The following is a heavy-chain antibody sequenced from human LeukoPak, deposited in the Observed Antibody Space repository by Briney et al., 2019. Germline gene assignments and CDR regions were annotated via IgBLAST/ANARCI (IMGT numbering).Heavy chain of an antibody. CDR3: ASLAHSSGYYSGGFDP. CDR1: GYSFTSYW. CDR2: IYPGDSDT. J-gene: IGHJ5*02. V-gene: IGHV5-51*01. Sequence: GESLKISCKGSGYSFTSYWIGWVRQMPGKGLEWMGIIYPGDSDTRYSPSFQGQVTISADKSISTAYLQWSSLKASDTAMYYCASLAHSSGYYSGGFDPWGQGTLVTVSS. D-gene: IGHD3-22*01.